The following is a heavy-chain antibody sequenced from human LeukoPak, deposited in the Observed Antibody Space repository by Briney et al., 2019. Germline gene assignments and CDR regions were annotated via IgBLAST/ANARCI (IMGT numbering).Heavy chain of an antibody. CDR3: TSWGDTTAEYFQR. D-gene: IGHD2-21*02. Sequence: GGSLRLSCVVSGFTFNRCWMNWVRQAPGKGLEWVAHINPDGRDTYYVDSVKGRFTISRDNAQNPMYLQMNSLRVEDTAVYYCTSWGDTTAEYFQRWGQGTLVTVSS. CDR2: INPDGRDT. CDR1: GFTFNRCW. J-gene: IGHJ1*01. V-gene: IGHV3-7*01.